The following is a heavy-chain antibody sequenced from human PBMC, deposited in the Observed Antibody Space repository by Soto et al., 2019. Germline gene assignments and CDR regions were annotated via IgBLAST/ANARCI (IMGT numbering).Heavy chain of an antibody. J-gene: IGHJ4*02. V-gene: IGHV1-2*04. CDR2: INPNSGGT. Sequence: ASVKVSCKASGYTFTGYYMHWVRQAPGQGLEWMGWINPNSGGTNYAQKFQGWVTMTRDTSISTAYMELSRLRSDDTAVYYCARESGYDTEGYFDYWGQGTLVTVSS. CDR1: GYTFTGYY. CDR3: ARESGYDTEGYFDY. D-gene: IGHD5-12*01.